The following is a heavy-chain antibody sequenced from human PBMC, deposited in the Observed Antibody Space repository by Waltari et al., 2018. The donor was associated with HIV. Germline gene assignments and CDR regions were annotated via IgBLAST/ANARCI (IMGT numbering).Heavy chain of an antibody. CDR3: ASQIVGVTGRAFDI. D-gene: IGHD1-26*01. V-gene: IGHV1-69*01. J-gene: IGHJ3*02. CDR2: IIPIFATT. CDR1: GGALRNFA. Sequence: QVQLVQSGAEVEKTGSSVKVSCKASGGALRNFAFSWVRQAPGHGLEWMGGIIPIFATTNYAQKLQGRVTITADESTSTAYMELSSLRSEDTALYYCASQIVGVTGRAFDIWGQGTMVTVSS.